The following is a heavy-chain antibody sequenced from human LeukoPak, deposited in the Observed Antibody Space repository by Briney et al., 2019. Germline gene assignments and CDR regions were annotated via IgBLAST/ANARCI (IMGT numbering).Heavy chain of an antibody. Sequence: ASVKVSCKASGYTFTSYYMHWVRQAPGQGLEWMGIINPSDGSTTYAQRFQGRVTMTRDTSTSTVYMELSSLRSKDTALYYCARGHDSSGYYLDYWGQGTLVTVSS. CDR2: INPSDGST. V-gene: IGHV1-46*01. J-gene: IGHJ4*02. CDR3: ARGHDSSGYYLDY. D-gene: IGHD3-22*01. CDR1: GYTFTSYY.